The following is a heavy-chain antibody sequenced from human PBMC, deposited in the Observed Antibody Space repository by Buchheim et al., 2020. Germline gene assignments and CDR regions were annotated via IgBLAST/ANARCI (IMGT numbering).Heavy chain of an antibody. CDR3: AKEEFGSSSSEGYSAYYFDY. J-gene: IGHJ4*02. V-gene: IGHV3-30*18. CDR1: GFTFSSYG. D-gene: IGHD6-6*01. Sequence: QVQLVESGGGVVQPGRSLRLSCAASGFTFSSYGMHWVRQAPGKGLEWVAVISYDGSNKYYADSVKGRFTISRDNSKNTLYLQMNSLRAEDTAVYYCAKEEFGSSSSEGYSAYYFDYWGQGTL. CDR2: ISYDGSNK.